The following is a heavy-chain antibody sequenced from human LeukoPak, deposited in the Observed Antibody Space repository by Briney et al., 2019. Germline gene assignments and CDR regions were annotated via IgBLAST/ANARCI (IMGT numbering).Heavy chain of an antibody. CDR3: AREVRGVVTFSRWFDP. D-gene: IGHD3-10*01. CDR2: INPNSGGT. Sequence: EASVKVSCKAFGYTFSDYYMHWVRQAPGQGLEWMGRINPNSGGTNYAQKFQGRVTMITDTSITTAYMELSRLRSGDTAVYYCAREVRGVVTFSRWFDPRGQGTLVTVSS. CDR1: GYTFSDYY. V-gene: IGHV1-2*06. J-gene: IGHJ5*02.